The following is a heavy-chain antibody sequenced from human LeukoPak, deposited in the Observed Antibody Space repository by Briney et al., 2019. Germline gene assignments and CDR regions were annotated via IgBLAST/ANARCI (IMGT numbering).Heavy chain of an antibody. Sequence: PSETLSLTCAVYGGSFSGYYWSWIRQPPGKGLEWIGEINHSGSTNYNPSLKGRVTISVDTSKNQFSLKLSSVTAADTAVYYCARRRRVTMVRATNVDVWGKGTTVTISS. J-gene: IGHJ6*04. CDR1: GGSFSGYY. V-gene: IGHV4-34*01. CDR3: ARRRRVTMVRATNVDV. D-gene: IGHD3-10*01. CDR2: INHSGST.